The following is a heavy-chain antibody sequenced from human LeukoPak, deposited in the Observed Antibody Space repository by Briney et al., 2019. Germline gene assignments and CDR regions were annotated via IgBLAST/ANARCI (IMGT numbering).Heavy chain of an antibody. CDR3: AKERLKSSSWYTWTYYYGMDV. J-gene: IGHJ6*02. V-gene: IGHV3-30*18. CDR1: GFTFSSHG. D-gene: IGHD6-13*01. CDR2: ISYDGSNK. Sequence: GGSLRLSCAASGFTFSSHGMHWVRQAPGKRLEWVAVISYDGSNKYYADSVKGRFTISRDNSKNTLYLQMNSLRAEDTAVYYCAKERLKSSSWYTWTYYYGMDVWGQGTTVTVSS.